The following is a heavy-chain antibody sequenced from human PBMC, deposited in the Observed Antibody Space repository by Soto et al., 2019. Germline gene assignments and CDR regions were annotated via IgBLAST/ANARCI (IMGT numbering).Heavy chain of an antibody. CDR3: ARDKAPRGSGSYYNGPFDYYYGMDV. V-gene: IGHV4-31*03. D-gene: IGHD3-10*01. J-gene: IGHJ6*02. CDR1: GGSINSGGYY. Sequence: QVQLQESGPGLVKPSQTLSLTCTVSGGSINSGGYYWSWIRQHPGKGLEWIGYIYYSGSTYYNPSLKSRVTISVDTSKNQFSLKLSSVTAADTAVYYCARDKAPRGSGSYYNGPFDYYYGMDVWGQGTTVTVSS. CDR2: IYYSGST.